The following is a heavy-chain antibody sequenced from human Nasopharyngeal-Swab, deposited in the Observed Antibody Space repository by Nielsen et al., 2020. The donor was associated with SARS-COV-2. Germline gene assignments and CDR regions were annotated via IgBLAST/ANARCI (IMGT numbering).Heavy chain of an antibody. V-gene: IGHV1-46*01. CDR2: INPSGGST. Sequence: WVRQAPGQGLEWMGIINPSGGSTSYAQKFQGRVTMTRDTSTGTVYMELSSLRSEDTAVYYCARDPITGTTEAENPPFDYWGQGTLVTVS. J-gene: IGHJ4*02. CDR3: ARDPITGTTEAENPPFDY. D-gene: IGHD1-20*01.